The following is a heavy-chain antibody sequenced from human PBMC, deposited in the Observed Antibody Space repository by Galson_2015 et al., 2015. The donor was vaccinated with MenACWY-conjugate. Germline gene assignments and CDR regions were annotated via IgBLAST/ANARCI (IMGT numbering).Heavy chain of an antibody. CDR3: ARSLELITFDY. CDR2: INPSGGST. CDR1: GYTFFSYY. V-gene: IGHV1-46*01. D-gene: IGHD1-7*01. Sequence: SVKVSCKASGYTFFSYYLHWVRQAPGQGLEWMGIINPSGGSTSYAQKFQGRVTMTRDTSTSTVYMELSRLGSEDTAVYYCARSLELITFDYWGQGTLVTVSS. J-gene: IGHJ4*02.